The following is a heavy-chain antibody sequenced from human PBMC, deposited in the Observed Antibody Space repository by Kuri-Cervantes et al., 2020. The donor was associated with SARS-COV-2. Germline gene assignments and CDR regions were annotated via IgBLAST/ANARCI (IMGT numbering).Heavy chain of an antibody. CDR2: IYHSGST. Sequence: SETLSLTCTVSGYSISSGYYWGWIRQPPGKGLEWIGSIYHSGSTYYNPSLKSRVTISVDTSKNQFSLKLSSVTAADTAVYYCARPADYGDYVRVVNMDVWGKGTTVTVSS. D-gene: IGHD4-17*01. CDR1: GYSISSGYY. V-gene: IGHV4-38-2*02. J-gene: IGHJ6*03. CDR3: ARPADYGDYVRVVNMDV.